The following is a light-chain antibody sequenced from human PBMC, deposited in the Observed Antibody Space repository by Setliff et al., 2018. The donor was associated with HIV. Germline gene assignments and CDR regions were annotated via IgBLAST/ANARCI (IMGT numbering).Light chain of an antibody. CDR3: GSYKDSRIVV. CDR2: EVS. V-gene: IGLV2-14*01. CDR1: SSDVGGYDL. J-gene: IGLJ2*01. Sequence: QSALTQPASVSGSPGQSITISCNGTSSDVGGYDLVSWYQQHPGKVPKIMIYEVSNRPSGVSNRFSGSKSGNTASLTISGLQAEDGADYYCGSYKDSRIVVFGGGTKVTVL.